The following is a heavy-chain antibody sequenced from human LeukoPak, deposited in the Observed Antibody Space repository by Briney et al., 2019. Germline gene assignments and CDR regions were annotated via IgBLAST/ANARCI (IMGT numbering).Heavy chain of an antibody. D-gene: IGHD5-18*01. V-gene: IGHV4-39*07. CDR1: GGSISNNSYY. Sequence: SETLSLTCTVSGGSISNNSYYWGWIRQPPGKGLEWVGSIYYSGSTYYNPSLKSRVTISVDTSKNQFSLKLSSVTAADTAVYYCARESWIQLWPDFDYWGQGTLVTVSS. CDR2: IYYSGST. J-gene: IGHJ4*02. CDR3: ARESWIQLWPDFDY.